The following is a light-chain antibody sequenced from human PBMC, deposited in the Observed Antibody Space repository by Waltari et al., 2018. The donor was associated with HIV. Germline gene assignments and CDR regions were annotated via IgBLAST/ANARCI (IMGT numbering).Light chain of an antibody. Sequence: QSALTQPASVSGSPGQSITISCTGTRSDLGGYNYVSWYQQHPGKAPKLMIYDVAKRPSGVSNRFSGSKSGNTASLTISGLQAEDEADYYCTSFTSSSTTTVVFGGGTKLTVL. CDR2: DVA. CDR3: TSFTSSSTTTVV. V-gene: IGLV2-14*01. J-gene: IGLJ2*01. CDR1: RSDLGGYNY.